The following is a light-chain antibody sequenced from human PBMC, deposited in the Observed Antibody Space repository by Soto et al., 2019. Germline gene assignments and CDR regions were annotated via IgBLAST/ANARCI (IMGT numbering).Light chain of an antibody. Sequence: SVLTQSPGTLSLSPGERATLSCRASQSVTNRYFAWYQQRPGQAPRLLIYGISNRATGIPDRFSGSGSGTDFTLTISRLEPEDFVVYFCQQYNNWPPITFGQGTRLEIK. J-gene: IGKJ5*01. CDR1: QSVTNRY. V-gene: IGKV3-20*01. CDR3: QQYNNWPPIT. CDR2: GIS.